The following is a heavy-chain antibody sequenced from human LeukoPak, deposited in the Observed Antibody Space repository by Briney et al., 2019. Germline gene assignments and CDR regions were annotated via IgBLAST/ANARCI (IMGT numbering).Heavy chain of an antibody. CDR2: INHSGST. V-gene: IGHV4-34*01. J-gene: IGHJ4*02. CDR3: ARGRGSRHPENDY. CDR1: GGSFSGYY. D-gene: IGHD6-13*01. Sequence: SETLSLTCAVYGGSFSGYYWSWIRQPPRKGLEWIGEINHSGSTNYNPSLKSRVTISVDTSKNQFSLKLSSVTAADTAVYYCARGRGSRHPENDYWGQGTLVTVSS.